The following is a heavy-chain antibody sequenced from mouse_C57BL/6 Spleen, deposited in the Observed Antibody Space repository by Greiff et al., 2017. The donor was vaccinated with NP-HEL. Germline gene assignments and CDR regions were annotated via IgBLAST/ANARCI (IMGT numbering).Heavy chain of an antibody. CDR1: GYTFTSYW. V-gene: IGHV1-50*01. J-gene: IGHJ1*03. Sequence: QVQLQQPGAELVKPGASVKLSCKASGYTFTSYWMQWVKQRPGQGLEWIGEIDPSDIYTNYNQKFKGKATLTVDTSSSTAYMQRSSLTSEDSAVYYCARAYGNSYWYFDVWGTGTTVTVSS. CDR3: ARAYGNSYWYFDV. CDR2: IDPSDIYT. D-gene: IGHD2-1*01.